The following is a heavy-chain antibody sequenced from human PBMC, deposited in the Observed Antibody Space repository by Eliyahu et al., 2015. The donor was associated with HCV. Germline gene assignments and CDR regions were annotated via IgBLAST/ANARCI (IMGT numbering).Heavy chain of an antibody. D-gene: IGHD3-22*01. V-gene: IGHV3-74*01. J-gene: IGHJ3*02. CDR1: GXPFSXYW. CDR3: ARMALNYYDSSGYEVPIDI. CDR2: INSDGSST. Sequence: EVQLVESGGGLVQPGGSLRLSCAXXGXPFSXYWMXWVRQAPGQGLGGVSXINSDGSSTSYADSVKGRFTISRDNAKNTLYLQMNSLRAEDTAVYYCARMALNYYDSSGYEVPIDIWGQGTMVTVSS.